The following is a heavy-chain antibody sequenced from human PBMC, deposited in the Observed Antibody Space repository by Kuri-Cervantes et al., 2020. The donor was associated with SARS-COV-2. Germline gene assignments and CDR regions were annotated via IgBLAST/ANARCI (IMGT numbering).Heavy chain of an antibody. Sequence: ASVKASCKASGYTFTSYGISWVRQAPGQGLEWMGWISAYNGNTNYAQKLQGRVTMTTDTSTSAAYMELRSLRSDDTAVYYCARDGGIAAATSEGAFDIWGQGTMVTVSS. D-gene: IGHD6-13*01. J-gene: IGHJ3*02. V-gene: IGHV1-18*01. CDR2: ISAYNGNT. CDR1: GYTFTSYG. CDR3: ARDGGIAAATSEGAFDI.